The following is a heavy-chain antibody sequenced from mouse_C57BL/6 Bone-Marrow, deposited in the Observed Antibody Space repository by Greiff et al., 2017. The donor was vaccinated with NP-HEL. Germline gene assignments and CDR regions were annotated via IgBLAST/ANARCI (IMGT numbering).Heavy chain of an antibody. CDR1: GYTFTSYW. CDR2: IYPGSGST. Sequence: QVQLQQPGAELVKPGASVKMSCKASGYTFTSYWITWVKQRPGQGLEWIGDIYPGSGSTNYNEKFKSKATLTVDTSSSTAYMQLSSLTSEDSAVYDCARCGYDENAMDYWGQGTSVTVSS. D-gene: IGHD2-2*01. CDR3: ARCGYDENAMDY. V-gene: IGHV1-55*01. J-gene: IGHJ4*01.